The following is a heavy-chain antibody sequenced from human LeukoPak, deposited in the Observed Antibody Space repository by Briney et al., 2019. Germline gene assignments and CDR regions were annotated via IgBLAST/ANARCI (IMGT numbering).Heavy chain of an antibody. CDR2: IISSSSYI. Sequence: GGSLRLSCAASGCTFSSYSMNWVRQAPGKGLERVSSIISSSSYIYYAESVKGRFTISRDDAKDSLYLQMNSLRAEDTAVYYCARDCSSTSCYTFFSYYYGMDVWGQGTTVTVSS. D-gene: IGHD2-2*02. V-gene: IGHV3-21*01. J-gene: IGHJ6*02. CDR3: ARDCSSTSCYTFFSYYYGMDV. CDR1: GCTFSSYS.